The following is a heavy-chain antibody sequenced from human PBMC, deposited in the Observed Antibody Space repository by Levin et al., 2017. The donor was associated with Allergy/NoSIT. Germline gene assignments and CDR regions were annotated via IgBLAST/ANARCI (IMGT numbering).Heavy chain of an antibody. D-gene: IGHD1-26*01. J-gene: IGHJ2*01. CDR2: IKHSGST. CDR1: GGSLSGSY. CDR3: AREEWELRRNWYFDL. Sequence: SETLSLTCAVYGGSLSGSYWNWIRQSPGKGPEWIGEIKHSGSTNYNPSLNSRITTSVDRSKNQVSLELNDVTAADTAVYYCAREEWELRRNWYFDLWGRGTLVTVSS. V-gene: IGHV4-34*01.